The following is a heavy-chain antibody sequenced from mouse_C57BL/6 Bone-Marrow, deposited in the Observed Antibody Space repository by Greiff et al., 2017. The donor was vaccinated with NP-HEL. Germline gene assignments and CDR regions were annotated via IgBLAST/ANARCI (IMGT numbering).Heavy chain of an antibody. V-gene: IGHV1-76*01. CDR3: ARGPYWVYFDY. CDR2: TYRGSGNT. J-gene: IGHJ2*01. Sequence: RPGPALEWSCRTYRGSGNTYYNEKFKGKATLTAEKSSSTAYMQLSSLTSEDSAVYFCARGPYWVYFDYWGQGTTLTVSA. D-gene: IGHD1-1*01.